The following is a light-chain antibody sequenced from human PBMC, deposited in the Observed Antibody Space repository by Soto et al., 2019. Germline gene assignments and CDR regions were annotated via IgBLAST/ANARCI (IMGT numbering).Light chain of an antibody. J-gene: IGLJ3*02. V-gene: IGLV1-40*01. CDR3: SAYTARSTLV. Sequence: QLVLTQSPSVSGAPGQRVTISCSGSSSNIGAGYDVHWYQQLPGTAPKLLISANNIRPSGVPDRFSGSKSGTSASLAITGLQSEDEGDYYCSAYTARSTLVFGGGTKLTVL. CDR1: SSNIGAGYD. CDR2: ANN.